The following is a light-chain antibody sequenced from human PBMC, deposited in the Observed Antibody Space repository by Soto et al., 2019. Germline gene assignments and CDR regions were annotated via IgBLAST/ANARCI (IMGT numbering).Light chain of an antibody. CDR3: QQRSNWPPKHT. CDR1: QSVSSY. J-gene: IGKJ2*01. CDR2: DAS. V-gene: IGKV3-11*01. Sequence: EIVLTQSPATRSLSPGERATLSCRASQSVSSYLAWYQQKPGQAPRLLIYDASNRATGIPARFSGSGSGTDFTLTISSLEPEDFAVYYCQQRSNWPPKHTFGQGTKLEIK.